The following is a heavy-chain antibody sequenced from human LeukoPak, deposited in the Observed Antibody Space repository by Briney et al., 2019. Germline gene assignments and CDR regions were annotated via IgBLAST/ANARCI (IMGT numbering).Heavy chain of an antibody. J-gene: IGHJ4*02. Sequence: GGSLRLSCAASGFTFSRYWMTWVRQAPGKGLEWVANIKEDGSEDSYVESVKGRFTIPRDNAKNSLYLQLNSLRAEDTAVYFCARQRYSDYWGQGTLVTVSS. CDR2: IKEDGSED. V-gene: IGHV3-7*01. CDR1: GFTFSRYW. CDR3: ARQRYSDY. D-gene: IGHD1-1*01.